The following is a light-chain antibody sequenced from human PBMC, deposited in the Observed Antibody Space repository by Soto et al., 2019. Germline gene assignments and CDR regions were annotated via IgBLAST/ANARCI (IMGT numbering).Light chain of an antibody. CDR3: SSLTSSSPFV. J-gene: IGLJ1*01. CDR2: EVS. Sequence: QSVLTQPASVSGSPGQSITISCTGTSSDVGGYNYVSWYQQHPGKAPKLMIYEVSNRPSGVSNRFSGSKSGNTASLTISGLQAEDEADYYCSSLTSSSPFVFGTGTKVT. CDR1: SSDVGGYNY. V-gene: IGLV2-14*01.